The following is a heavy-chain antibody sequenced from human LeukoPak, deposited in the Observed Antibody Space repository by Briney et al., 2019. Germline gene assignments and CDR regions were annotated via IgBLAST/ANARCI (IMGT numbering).Heavy chain of an antibody. CDR1: GYTFTDYY. CDR3: ARVAAAGTWYGMDV. D-gene: IGHD6-13*01. J-gene: IGHJ6*02. CDR2: INPNGGAT. Sequence: ASVKVSCMASGYTFTDYYIYWVRQAPGQGLEWMGWINPNGGATKYAQRFQGRVTMTRDTSISTAFMELSRLRSDDTAVYYCARVAAAGTWYGMDVWGQGTTVTVSS. V-gene: IGHV1-2*02.